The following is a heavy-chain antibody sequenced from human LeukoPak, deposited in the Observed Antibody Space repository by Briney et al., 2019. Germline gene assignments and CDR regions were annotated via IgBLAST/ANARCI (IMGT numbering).Heavy chain of an antibody. Sequence: SQTLSLTCTVSGGSFSSGGYYWIWIRQPPGKGLEWIGYIYYGGSTYYNPSLKSRVTMSVDTSKNQFSLKLSSVTAADTAVYYCARHRDTSMAGHFDYWGQGTLVTVSS. CDR2: IYYGGST. D-gene: IGHD6-19*01. V-gene: IGHV4-61*08. J-gene: IGHJ4*02. CDR3: ARHRDTSMAGHFDY. CDR1: GGSFSSGGYY.